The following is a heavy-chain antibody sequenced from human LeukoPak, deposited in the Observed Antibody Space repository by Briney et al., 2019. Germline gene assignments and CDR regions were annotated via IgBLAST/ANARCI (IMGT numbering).Heavy chain of an antibody. Sequence: ASVKVSCKASGGTFSSYAISWVRQAPGQGLEWMGRIIPILGIANYAQKFQGRVTITADKSTSTAYMELSSLRSEDTAVYYCARSRNSSSCYVYYYYGMDVWGQGTTVTVSS. CDR3: ARSRNSSSCYVYYYYGMDV. V-gene: IGHV1-69*04. CDR1: GGTFSSYA. CDR2: IIPILGIA. J-gene: IGHJ6*02. D-gene: IGHD6-13*01.